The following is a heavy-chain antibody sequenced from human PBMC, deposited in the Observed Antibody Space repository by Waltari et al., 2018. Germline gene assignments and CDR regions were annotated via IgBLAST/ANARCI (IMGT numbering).Heavy chain of an antibody. CDR3: TTEKCTGGSCLKHAFDV. CDR1: GFSFSDAW. J-gene: IGHJ3*01. Sequence: EVQLVESGGGLVKPGGSLRLSCAASGFSFSDAWMTWVRQAPGKVLEWVGRIKSKTYIETTDSAAPVQGRFTIVRDDAKNTVYLQMNGLKTEDTALYFCTTEKCTGGSCLKHAFDVWGQGTMVTVSS. CDR2: IKSKTYIETT. D-gene: IGHD2-15*01. V-gene: IGHV3-15*01.